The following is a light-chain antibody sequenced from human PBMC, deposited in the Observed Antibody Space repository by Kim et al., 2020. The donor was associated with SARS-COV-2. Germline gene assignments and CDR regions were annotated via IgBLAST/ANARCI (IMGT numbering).Light chain of an antibody. CDR3: GTWDSSLSAGWV. V-gene: IGLV1-51*01. CDR1: SSNIGNNY. Sequence: QKVTIYCSGSSSNIGNNYVSWYQQLPGTAPKLLIYDNNKRPSGIPDRFSGSKSGTSATLGITGLQTGDEADYYCGTWDSSLSAGWVFGGGTQLTVL. CDR2: DNN. J-gene: IGLJ3*02.